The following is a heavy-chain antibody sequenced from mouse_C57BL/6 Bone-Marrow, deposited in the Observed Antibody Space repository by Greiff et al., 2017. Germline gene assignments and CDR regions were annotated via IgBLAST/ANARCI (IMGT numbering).Heavy chain of an antibody. CDR1: GFTFSDYG. Sequence: EVKLQESGGGLVKPGGSLKLSCAASGFTFSDYGMHWVRQAPEKGLEWVAYISSGSSTIYYADTVKGRFTISRDNAKNTLFLQMTSLRSEDTAMYYCARERGKRYFDVWGTGTTVTVSS. D-gene: IGHD2-1*01. V-gene: IGHV5-17*01. CDR2: ISSGSSTI. CDR3: ARERGKRYFDV. J-gene: IGHJ1*03.